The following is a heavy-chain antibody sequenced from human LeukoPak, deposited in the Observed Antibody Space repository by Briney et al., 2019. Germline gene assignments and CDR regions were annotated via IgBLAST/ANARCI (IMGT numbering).Heavy chain of an antibody. J-gene: IGHJ3*02. D-gene: IGHD2-15*01. CDR1: GGTFSSYA. V-gene: IGHV1-69*05. CDR3: ARESGSGSIDAFYI. CDR2: IIPIFGTA. Sequence: GASVKVSCKASGGTFSSYAISWVRQAPGQGLEWMGRIIPIFGTANYAQKFQGRVTITTDESTSTAYMELSSLRSEDTAVYYCARESGSGSIDAFYICGQGTMVTVSS.